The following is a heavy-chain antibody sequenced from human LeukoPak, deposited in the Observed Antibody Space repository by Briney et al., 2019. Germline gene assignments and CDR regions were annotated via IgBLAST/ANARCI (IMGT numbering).Heavy chain of an antibody. D-gene: IGHD3-3*01. CDR2: IYYSGST. V-gene: IGHV4-59*01. Sequence: SETLSLTCTVSGGSISSYYWSWIRQPPGKGLEWIGYIYYSGSTNYNPSLKSRVTISVDTSKNQFSLQLSSVTAADTAVYYCATPGDYGSGYYIYWGQGTLVTVSS. CDR1: GGSISSYY. CDR3: ATPGDYGSGYYIY. J-gene: IGHJ4*02.